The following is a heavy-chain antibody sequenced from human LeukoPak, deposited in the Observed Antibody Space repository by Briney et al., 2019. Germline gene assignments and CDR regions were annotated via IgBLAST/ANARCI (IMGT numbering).Heavy chain of an antibody. D-gene: IGHD4-17*01. J-gene: IGHJ4*02. CDR1: GFTFSSYA. CDR2: ISGSGGST. V-gene: IGHV3-23*01. Sequence: GGSLRLSCVASGFTFSSYAMSWVRQAPGKGREWVSAISGSGGSTYYADSVKGRFTISRDNSKNTLYLQMNSLRAEDTAVYYCSTVTTGKIDYWGQGTLVTVSS. CDR3: STVTTGKIDY.